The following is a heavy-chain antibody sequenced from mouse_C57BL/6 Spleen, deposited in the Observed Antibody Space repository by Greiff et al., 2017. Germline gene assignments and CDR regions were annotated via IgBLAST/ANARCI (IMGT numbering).Heavy chain of an antibody. Sequence: EVKLQESGGGLVQPGGSLSLSCAASGFTFTDYYMSWVRQPPGKALEWLGFIRNKANGYTTEYSASVKGRFTISRDNSQSILYLQMNALRAEDSATYYCARDGYYAMDYWGQGTSVTVSS. CDR2: IRNKANGYTT. CDR1: GFTFTDYY. CDR3: ARDGYYAMDY. J-gene: IGHJ4*01. V-gene: IGHV7-3*01.